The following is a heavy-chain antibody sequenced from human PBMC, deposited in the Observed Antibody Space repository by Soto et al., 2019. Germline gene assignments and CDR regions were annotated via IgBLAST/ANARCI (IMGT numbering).Heavy chain of an antibody. Sequence: SETLSLTCAVYGGSFSGYYWSWIRQPPGKGLEWIGEINHSGSTNYNPSLKSRVTISVDTSKNQFSLKLSSVTAADTAVYYCARGYYYGSGSPLSYWGQGTLVTVS. D-gene: IGHD3-10*01. CDR3: ARGYYYGSGSPLSY. CDR2: INHSGST. CDR1: GGSFSGYY. V-gene: IGHV4-34*01. J-gene: IGHJ4*02.